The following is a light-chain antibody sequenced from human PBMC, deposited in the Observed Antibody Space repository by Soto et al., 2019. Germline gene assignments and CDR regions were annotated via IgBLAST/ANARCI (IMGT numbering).Light chain of an antibody. CDR2: EDI. CDR1: SSSIGARYE. Sequence: QSVLTQPPSVSGAPGQTVTISCTGSSSSIGARYEVHWYQQLPGTAPKLLIYEDIKRPSGIPDRFSGSKSGASASLAITGLLSEDEAEYYCQSYDSSLSGVVFGGGTQLTVL. J-gene: IGLJ2*01. CDR3: QSYDSSLSGVV. V-gene: IGLV1-40*01.